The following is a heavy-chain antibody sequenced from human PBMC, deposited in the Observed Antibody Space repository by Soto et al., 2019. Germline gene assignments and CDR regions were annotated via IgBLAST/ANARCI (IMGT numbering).Heavy chain of an antibody. CDR2: INWNDNK. CDR3: ADSRISISGAPFDY. D-gene: IGHD1-1*01. CDR1: VFSVASIGAG. Sequence: QITLKESGPTLVKPTQALTLTCSFSVFSVASIGAGVAWIRQPPGKALEWLALINWNDNKRYSPSLADRLSITQDTSNNQVALTMTDMDPEDTATYFCADSRISISGAPFDYWGQGTLVTVSS. J-gene: IGHJ4*02. V-gene: IGHV2-5*01.